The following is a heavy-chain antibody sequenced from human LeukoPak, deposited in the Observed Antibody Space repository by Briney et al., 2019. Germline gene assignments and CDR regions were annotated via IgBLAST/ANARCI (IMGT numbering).Heavy chain of an antibody. CDR1: GFTFSTYA. Sequence: GGSLRLSCASSGFTFSTYAMSWVRQAPGKGLEWVSIISGSGGSTYYADSVRGRFTISRDNSKNTLYLQMNSLRAEDTAVYYCAKLVTHFDYWGQGTLVTVSS. D-gene: IGHD4-23*01. V-gene: IGHV3-23*01. CDR3: AKLVTHFDY. CDR2: ISGSGGST. J-gene: IGHJ4*02.